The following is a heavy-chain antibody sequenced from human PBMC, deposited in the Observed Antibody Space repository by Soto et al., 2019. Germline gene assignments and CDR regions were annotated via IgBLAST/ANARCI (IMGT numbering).Heavy chain of an antibody. Sequence: ASVKVSCKASGYTFTSYGLRWVRPAPGQGLEWMGWISAYNGNTNYAQKLQGRVTMTTDTSTSTAYMELRSLRSDDTAVYYCARDWPYYYDSSGYYGGVFNAFDIWG. CDR2: ISAYNGNT. D-gene: IGHD3-22*01. CDR1: GYTFTSYG. V-gene: IGHV1-18*01. J-gene: IGHJ3*02. CDR3: ARDWPYYYDSSGYYGGVFNAFDI.